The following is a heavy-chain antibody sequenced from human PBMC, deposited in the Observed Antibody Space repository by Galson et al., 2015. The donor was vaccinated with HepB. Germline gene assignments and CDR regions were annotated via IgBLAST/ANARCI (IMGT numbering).Heavy chain of an antibody. CDR3: ARDTHIAFITKLDS. CDR1: GFTFSTYG. D-gene: IGHD3-3*01. Sequence: LRLSCAASGFTFSTYGMHWVRQAPGKGLEWVAVIWYDGSNKYYTDSVKGRFTISRDNSKNTVYLQMDSLRAEDTAVYYCARDTHIAFITKLDSWGQGTLVTVSS. CDR2: IWYDGSNK. V-gene: IGHV3-33*01. J-gene: IGHJ4*02.